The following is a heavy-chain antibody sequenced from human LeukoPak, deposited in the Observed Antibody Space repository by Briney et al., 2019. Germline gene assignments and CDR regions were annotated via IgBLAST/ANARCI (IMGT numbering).Heavy chain of an antibody. CDR2: INHSGST. D-gene: IGHD4-17*01. J-gene: IGHJ3*02. Sequence: SETLSLTCAVYGGSFSGYYWSWIRQPPGKGLEWIGEINHSGSTNYNPSLKSRVTISVDTSKNQFSLKLSSVTATDTAVYYCARVITVMTTMTTGFAFDIWGQGTMVSVSS. CDR1: GGSFSGYY. CDR3: ARVITVMTTMTTGFAFDI. V-gene: IGHV4-34*01.